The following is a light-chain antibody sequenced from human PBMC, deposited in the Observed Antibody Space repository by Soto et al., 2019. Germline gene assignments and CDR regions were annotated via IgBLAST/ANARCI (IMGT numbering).Light chain of an antibody. CDR1: QSVNIY. Sequence: LVLTQSQAALHLSPGERAIHAGRASQSVNIYLSVYQHNPGQAPRPLIYDESNRPAGIPARFSGSGSGTDFTLTITSLEPEDSAVYYCQQRFRWPPITFGHGTRLAIK. J-gene: IGKJ5*01. CDR2: DES. V-gene: IGKV3-11*01. CDR3: QQRFRWPPIT.